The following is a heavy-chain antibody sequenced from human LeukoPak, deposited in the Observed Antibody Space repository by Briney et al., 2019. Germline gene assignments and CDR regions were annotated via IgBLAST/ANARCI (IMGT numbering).Heavy chain of an antibody. CDR3: ARGSLVVPAATSYWYFDL. D-gene: IGHD2-2*01. Sequence: SQTPSLTCTVSGGSISSGGYYWSWIRQHPGTGLEWIGYIYYSGSTNYNPSLKSRVTISVDTSKNQFSLKLSSVTAADTAVYYCARGSLVVPAATSYWYFDLWGRGTLVTVSS. J-gene: IGHJ2*01. CDR1: GGSISSGGYY. CDR2: IYYSGST. V-gene: IGHV4-31*03.